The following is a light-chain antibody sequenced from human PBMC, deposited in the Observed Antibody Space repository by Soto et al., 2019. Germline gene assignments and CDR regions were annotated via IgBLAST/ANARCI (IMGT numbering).Light chain of an antibody. CDR2: DAS. Sequence: EIVLTQSPASMSVSLVERRTLPCRPSQSVSGYLAWYQQKPGQAPRLLIYDASNRATGIPARFSGSGSGTDFTLTISSLEPEDFAVYDCQQRSNWPSITVGQGTRLEIK. CDR3: QQRSNWPSIT. J-gene: IGKJ5*01. V-gene: IGKV3-11*01. CDR1: QSVSGY.